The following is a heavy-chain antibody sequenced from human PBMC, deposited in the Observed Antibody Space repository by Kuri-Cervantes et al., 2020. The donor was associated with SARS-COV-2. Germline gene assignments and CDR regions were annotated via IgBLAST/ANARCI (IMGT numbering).Heavy chain of an antibody. CDR2: ISYDGSNK. CDR1: GFTFSSYA. Sequence: LSLTCAASGFTFSSYAMHWVRQAPGKGLEWVAVISYDGSNKCYADSVKGRLTISRDNSKNSLYLQMNSLRAEDTAVYYCANDGGDTVLLFDYWGQGTLVTVSS. D-gene: IGHD5-18*01. J-gene: IGHJ4*02. CDR3: ANDGGDTVLLFDY. V-gene: IGHV3-30-3*02.